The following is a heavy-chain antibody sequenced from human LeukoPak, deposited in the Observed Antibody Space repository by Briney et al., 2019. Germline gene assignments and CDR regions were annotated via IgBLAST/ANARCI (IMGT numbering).Heavy chain of an antibody. CDR1: GFTFSSYA. V-gene: IGHV3-30*18. CDR3: AKDRVTAAGYYFDY. D-gene: IGHD6-13*01. Sequence: GGSLRLSCAASGFTFSSYAMSWVRQAPGKGLEWVSVISFDGSAKYYADSVKGQFTISRDNSKNTLYLQMTSLRAEDTAVYYCAKDRVTAAGYYFDYWGQGTLVTVSS. CDR2: ISFDGSAK. J-gene: IGHJ4*02.